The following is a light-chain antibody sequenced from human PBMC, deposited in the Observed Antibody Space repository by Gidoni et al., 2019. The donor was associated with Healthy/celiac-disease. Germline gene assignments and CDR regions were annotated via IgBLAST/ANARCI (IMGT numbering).Light chain of an antibody. J-gene: IGKJ1*01. CDR3: QQYGSSRWT. CDR1: QSVSSCY. Sequence: EIVLTQSPGTLSLSPGERATLSCRASQSVSSCYLAWYQQKPGQAPRLLIYGASSRATGIPDRCSGSGSGTDFTLTISRLEPEDFAVYYCQQYGSSRWTFGQGTKVEIK. V-gene: IGKV3-20*01. CDR2: GAS.